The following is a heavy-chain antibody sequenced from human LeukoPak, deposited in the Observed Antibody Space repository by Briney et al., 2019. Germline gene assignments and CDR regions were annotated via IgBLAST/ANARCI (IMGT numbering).Heavy chain of an antibody. V-gene: IGHV1-18*01. CDR3: AKGLWFGELLYEYYFDY. Sequence: ASVKVSCKASGYTFTSYGISWVRQAPGQGLEWMGWISAYNGNTNYAQKLQGRVTMTTDTSTSTAYMELRSLRSDDTAVYYCAKGLWFGELLYEYYFDYWGQGTLVTVSS. CDR2: ISAYNGNT. CDR1: GYTFTSYG. D-gene: IGHD3-10*01. J-gene: IGHJ4*02.